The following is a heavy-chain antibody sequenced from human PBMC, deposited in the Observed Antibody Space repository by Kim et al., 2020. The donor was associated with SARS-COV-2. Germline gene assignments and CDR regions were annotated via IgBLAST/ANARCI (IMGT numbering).Heavy chain of an antibody. V-gene: IGHV3-23*01. CDR3: AKYYGDYIYDPFDL. J-gene: IGHJ3*01. CDR2: ISGSGYNT. Sequence: GGSLRLSCGASGLTFRKYAMAWVRQAPGKGLEWVSGISGSGYNTYYTDSVKGRFTISRDSSENILYLQMSRLRAEDTAVYYCAKYYGDYIYDPFDLWGQGTMVTVSS. D-gene: IGHD4-17*01. CDR1: GLTFRKYA.